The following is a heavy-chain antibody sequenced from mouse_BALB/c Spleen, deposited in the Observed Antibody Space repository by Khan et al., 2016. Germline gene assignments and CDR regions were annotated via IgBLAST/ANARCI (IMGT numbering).Heavy chain of an antibody. CDR2: ISYSGST. V-gene: IGHV3-2*02. CDR1: GYSITSDYA. D-gene: IGHD1-1*01. Sequence: QLRESGPGLVKPSQSLSLTCTVTGYSITSDYAWNWIRQFPGNKLEWMGYISYSGSTSYNPSLKSRISITRDTSKNQFFLQLNSVTTEDTATYYCARGYGSSYWYFDVWGAGTTVTVSS. J-gene: IGHJ1*01. CDR3: ARGYGSSYWYFDV.